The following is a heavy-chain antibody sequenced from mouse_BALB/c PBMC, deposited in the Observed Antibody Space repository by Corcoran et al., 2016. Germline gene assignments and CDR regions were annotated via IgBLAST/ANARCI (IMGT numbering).Heavy chain of an antibody. CDR2: INTYTGEP. D-gene: IGHD3-1*01. J-gene: IGHJ2*01. V-gene: IGHV9-1*02. CDR3: LRGSSGYDY. Sequence: QIQLVQSGPELKKPGETVKISCKASGYTFTNYGMNWVKQAPGKGLKWMGWINTYTGEPTYADNFKGRFAFSLETSASTAYLQINNLKNEDMATYFCLRGSSGYDYWGQGTTLTVSS. CDR1: GYTFTNYG.